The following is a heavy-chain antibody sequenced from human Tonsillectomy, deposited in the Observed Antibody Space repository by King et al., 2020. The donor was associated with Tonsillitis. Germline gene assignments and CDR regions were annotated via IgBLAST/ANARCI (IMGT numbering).Heavy chain of an antibody. V-gene: IGHV3-30-3*01. CDR1: GFTFSSYA. CDR2: ISDDGSKR. J-gene: IGHJ6*02. CDR3: ARRDGALDFYYYGLDV. D-gene: IGHD4-17*01. Sequence: VQLVESGGGVVQPGRSLRLSCSASGFTFSSYAMHWVRQAPGKGLEWLAGISDDGSKRYYADSVKGRLTLSSDNSKNTLYLQLNSLRAEDTAVYYCARRDGALDFYYYGLDVWCQGTTVTVSS.